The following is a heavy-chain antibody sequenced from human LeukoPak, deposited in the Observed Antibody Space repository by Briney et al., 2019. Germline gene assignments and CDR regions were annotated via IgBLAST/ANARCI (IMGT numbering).Heavy chain of an antibody. CDR1: GFTFSSYA. CDR3: ARDLDYSSSYYYGMDV. Sequence: GGSLRLSCAASGFTFSSYAMHWVRQAPGKGLEWVAVISYDGSNKYYADSVKGRFTISRDNSKNTLYLQMNSLRAEDTAVYYCARDLDYSSSYYYGMDVWGQGTTVTVSS. CDR2: ISYDGSNK. D-gene: IGHD4-4*01. V-gene: IGHV3-30-3*01. J-gene: IGHJ6*02.